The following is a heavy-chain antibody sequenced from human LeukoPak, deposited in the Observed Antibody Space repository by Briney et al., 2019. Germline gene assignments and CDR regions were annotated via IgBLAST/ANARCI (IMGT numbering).Heavy chain of an antibody. V-gene: IGHV5-51*01. CDR1: GYNFSKYW. Sequence: GESLKISCKASGYNFSKYWIGWVRQMPGKGLEWMGIIYPRDSDIRYNPSFQGQVTISAVTSISTAYLQWSSLKPSDTAMYFCARHGPEIVVVPASIPLDYWGQGTLVTVSS. J-gene: IGHJ4*02. CDR3: ARHGPEIVVVPASIPLDY. D-gene: IGHD2-2*01. CDR2: IYPRDSDI.